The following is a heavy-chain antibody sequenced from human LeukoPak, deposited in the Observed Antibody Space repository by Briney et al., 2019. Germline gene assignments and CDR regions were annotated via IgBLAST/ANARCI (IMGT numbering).Heavy chain of an antibody. CDR3: ARGGEEDTVADVLLWFGELPPLYYYYYGMDV. J-gene: IGHJ6*02. CDR2: ISSSSSYI. V-gene: IGHV3-21*01. CDR1: GFTFSSYC. Sequence: GGSLRLSCAASGFTFSSYCMNWVRQAPGKGLEWVSSISSSSSYIYYADSVKGRFTISRDNAKNSLYLQMNSLRAEDTAVYYCARGGEEDTVADVLLWFGELPPLYYYYYGMDVWGQGTTVTVSS. D-gene: IGHD3-10*01.